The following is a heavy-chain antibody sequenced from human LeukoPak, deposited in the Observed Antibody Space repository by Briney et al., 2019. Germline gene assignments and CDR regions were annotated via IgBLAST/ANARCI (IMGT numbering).Heavy chain of an antibody. Sequence: GGSLRLSCGASGFTFSSYAMHWVRQAPGKGLEWVAVISYDGSNKYYADSVKGRFTISRDNSKNTLYLQMNSLRAEDTAVYYCAREDEELQNWFDPWGQGTLVTVSS. CDR2: ISYDGSNK. J-gene: IGHJ5*02. CDR1: GFTFSSYA. CDR3: AREDEELQNWFDP. V-gene: IGHV3-30-3*01. D-gene: IGHD1-26*01.